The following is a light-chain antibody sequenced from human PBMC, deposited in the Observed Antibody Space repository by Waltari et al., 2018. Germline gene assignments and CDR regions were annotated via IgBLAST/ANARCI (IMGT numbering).Light chain of an antibody. CDR1: ESLLDTEDGSTY. Sequence: DIVMTQTPFSLPVTLGEPASIPCRSSESLLDTEDGSTYLDWYLKKPGQSPQLLIYEVSNRASGVPDRFSGSGSDTDFTLKISRVEAEDVGIYYCMQGIEYPTFGQGTKVEIK. J-gene: IGKJ1*01. V-gene: IGKV2-40*01. CDR2: EVS. CDR3: MQGIEYPT.